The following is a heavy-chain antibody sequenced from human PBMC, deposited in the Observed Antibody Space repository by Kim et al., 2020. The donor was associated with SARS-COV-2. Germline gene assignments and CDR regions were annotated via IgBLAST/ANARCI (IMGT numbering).Heavy chain of an antibody. V-gene: IGHV1-3*01. Sequence: SQNFQGRLTITRETSASAAYMELSSLTSKDTAVYYCAREGSGSYNWLDPWGQGTLVTVSS. J-gene: IGHJ5*02. D-gene: IGHD3-10*01. CDR3: AREGSGSYNWLDP.